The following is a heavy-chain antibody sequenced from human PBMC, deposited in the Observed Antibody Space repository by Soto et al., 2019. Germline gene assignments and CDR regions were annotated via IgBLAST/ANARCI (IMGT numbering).Heavy chain of an antibody. CDR1: GGSISSGGYS. J-gene: IGHJ2*01. V-gene: IGHV4-30-2*01. D-gene: IGHD3-3*01. CDR2: IYHSGST. CDR3: ARAPHRITIFGVKPRYFDL. Sequence: QLQLQESGSGLVKPSQTLSLTCAVSGGSISSGGYSWSWIRQPPGKGLEWIGYIYHSGSTYYNPSLKSRVTISVDRSKNQFSLKLSSVTAADTAVYYCARAPHRITIFGVKPRYFDLWGRGTLVTVSS.